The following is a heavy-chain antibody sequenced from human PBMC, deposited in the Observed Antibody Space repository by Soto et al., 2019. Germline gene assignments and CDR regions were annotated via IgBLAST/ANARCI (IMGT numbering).Heavy chain of an antibody. D-gene: IGHD6-13*01. CDR2: INWNSGSI. J-gene: IGHJ1*01. CDR1: GFTFDDYA. Sequence: EVQLVESGGGLVQPGRSLRLSCAASGFTFDDYAMHWVRQVPGKGLEWVSGINWNSGSIGYGDSVKGRFAISRDNAKNSLHLQRNRLSAEYTAFYYCVKDESINWYSGHFRHWGQGTLVNVSS. V-gene: IGHV3-9*01. CDR3: VKDESINWYSGHFRH.